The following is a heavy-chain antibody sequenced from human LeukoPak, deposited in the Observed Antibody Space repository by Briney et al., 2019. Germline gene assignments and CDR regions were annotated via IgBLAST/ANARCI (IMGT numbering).Heavy chain of an antibody. Sequence: SGTLSLTCAVSGGSISSSNWWSWVRQPPGKGLEWIGEIYHSGSTNYNPSLKSRVTISVDTSKNQFSLKLSSVTAADTAVYYCARGPTVTTRSKLNWFDPWGQGTLVTVSS. CDR3: ARGPTVTTRSKLNWFDP. J-gene: IGHJ5*02. D-gene: IGHD4-17*01. CDR2: IYHSGST. CDR1: GGSISSSNW. V-gene: IGHV4-4*02.